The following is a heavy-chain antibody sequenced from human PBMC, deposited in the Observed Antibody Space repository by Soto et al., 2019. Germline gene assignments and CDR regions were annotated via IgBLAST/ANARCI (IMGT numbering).Heavy chain of an antibody. CDR1: GDSTSSGDYY. J-gene: IGHJ4*02. CDR3: ANVRLGDTTFGY. CDR2: IYYSGST. Sequence: QVQLQESGPGLVKPSPTLSLPCSVSGDSTSSGDYYWRWIRQPPGKGPEWIGNIYYSGSTYYNPSLKDPRTISVDTSKDQVPLDVSSVTAPDTAVYYCANVRLGDTTFGYWVQGTLVTVS. V-gene: IGHV4-30-4*01. D-gene: IGHD3-10*02.